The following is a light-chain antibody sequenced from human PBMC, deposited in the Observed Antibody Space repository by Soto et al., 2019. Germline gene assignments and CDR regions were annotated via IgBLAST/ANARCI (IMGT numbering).Light chain of an antibody. V-gene: IGLV2-8*01. CDR1: SSDVGGYNY. Sequence: QSVLTQPPSASGSPGQSVTISCTGTSSDVGGYNYVSWYQQHPGKAPKLMIYEVSKRPSGVPDRFSGSKSGNTASLTVSGLQADDEADYYCSSYGGSNTFGVFGNGTKVTVL. CDR2: EVS. J-gene: IGLJ1*01. CDR3: SSYGGSNTFGV.